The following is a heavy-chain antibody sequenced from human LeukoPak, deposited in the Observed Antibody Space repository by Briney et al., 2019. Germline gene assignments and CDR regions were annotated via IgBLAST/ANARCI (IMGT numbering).Heavy chain of an antibody. CDR3: ARDGHGGNSFDY. CDR2: INPNSGGT. D-gene: IGHD4-23*01. Sequence: ASVKVSCKASGYTFTHYYMHWVRQAPGQGLGWMGWINPNSGGTNYAQKFQGRVTMTRDTSISTAYMELSRLTSDDTAVYFCARDGHGGNSFDYWGQGTLVTVSS. V-gene: IGHV1-2*02. J-gene: IGHJ4*02. CDR1: GYTFTHYY.